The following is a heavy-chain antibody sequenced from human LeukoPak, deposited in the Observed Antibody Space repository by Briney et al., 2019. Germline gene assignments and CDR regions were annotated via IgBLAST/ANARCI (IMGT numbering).Heavy chain of an antibody. CDR1: GGSISNYY. D-gene: IGHD3-22*01. V-gene: IGHV4-59*08. Sequence: SETLSLTCTVSGGSISNYYWSWIRQPPGKGLEWIGYIDYSGNTNYNPSLKSRVTISVDTSKNQFSLKLSSVTAADTAVYYCARHSQYYYDSSGMFDYWGQGTLVTVSS. CDR2: IDYSGNT. CDR3: ARHSQYYYDSSGMFDY. J-gene: IGHJ4*02.